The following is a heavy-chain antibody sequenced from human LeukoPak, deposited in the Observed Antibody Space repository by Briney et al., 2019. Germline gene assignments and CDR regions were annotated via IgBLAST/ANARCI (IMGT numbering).Heavy chain of an antibody. Sequence: SETLSLTCAVYGGSFSGYYWSWIRQPPGKGLERIGEINHSGSTNYNPSLKSRVTISVDTSKNQFSLKLSSVTAADTAVYYCARVVGATSEKHGDYWGQGTLVTVSS. CDR2: INHSGST. CDR3: ARVVGATSEKHGDY. J-gene: IGHJ4*02. D-gene: IGHD1-26*01. V-gene: IGHV4-34*01. CDR1: GGSFSGYY.